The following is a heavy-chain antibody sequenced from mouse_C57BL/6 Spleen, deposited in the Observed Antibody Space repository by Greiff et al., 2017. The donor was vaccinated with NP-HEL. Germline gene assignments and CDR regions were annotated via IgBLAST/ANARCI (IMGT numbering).Heavy chain of an antibody. CDR3: ARSSGDWFAY. CDR1: GYSFTGYY. V-gene: IGHV1-42*01. CDR2: INPSTGGT. J-gene: IGHJ3*01. Sequence: EVQRVESGPELVKPGASVKISCKASGYSFTGYYMNWVKQSPEKSLEWIGEINPSTGGTTYNQKFKAKATLTVDKSSSTAYMQLKSLTSEDSAVYYCARSSGDWFAYWGQGTLVTVSA.